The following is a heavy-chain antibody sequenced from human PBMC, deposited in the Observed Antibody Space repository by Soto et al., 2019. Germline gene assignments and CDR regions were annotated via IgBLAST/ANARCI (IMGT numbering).Heavy chain of an antibody. J-gene: IGHJ4*02. Sequence: HPGGSLRLSCAASGFTFSNYGMHWVRQAPGKGLEWVAVIWYDGNNKYYADSVKGRFTISRDSSNNTLYVQMASLRAEDTAVYYCARGLHSLFDYWGQGTLVTVSS. CDR1: GFTFSNYG. D-gene: IGHD2-21*01. V-gene: IGHV3-33*01. CDR3: ARGLHSLFDY. CDR2: IWYDGNNK.